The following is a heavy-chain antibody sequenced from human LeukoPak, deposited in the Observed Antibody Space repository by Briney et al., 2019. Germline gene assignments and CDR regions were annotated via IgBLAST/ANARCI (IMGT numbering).Heavy chain of an antibody. V-gene: IGHV3-21*01. CDR3: AREDWFDP. CDR1: GFTFSSYS. J-gene: IGHJ5*02. CDR2: ISSSSSYI. Sequence: GGSLRLSCAASGFTFSSYSMNWVRQAPGKGLEWVSSISSSSSYIYYGDSVKGRFTISRDNPKNSLYLQMNSLRAEDTTVYYGAREDWFDPWGQGTLVTVPS.